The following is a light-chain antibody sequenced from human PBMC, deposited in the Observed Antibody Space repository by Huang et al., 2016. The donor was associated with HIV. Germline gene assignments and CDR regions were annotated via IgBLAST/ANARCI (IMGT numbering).Light chain of an antibody. CDR1: QSLLHNNGFNY. V-gene: IGKV2-28*01. Sequence: DIVMTQSPLSLPVAPGEPASISCTSRQSLLHNNGFNYLNWYLQKPWQSPQLLIYLGSHRATGVPDRCSGSGSGTGFTLKISRVEAEDVGVYYCMQALESPTFGPGTKVDIK. CDR2: LGS. J-gene: IGKJ3*01. CDR3: MQALESPT.